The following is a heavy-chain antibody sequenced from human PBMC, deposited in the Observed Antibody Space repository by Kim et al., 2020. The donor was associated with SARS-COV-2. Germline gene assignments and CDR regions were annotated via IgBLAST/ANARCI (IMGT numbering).Heavy chain of an antibody. CDR1: GGSISSYY. J-gene: IGHJ6*02. Sequence: SETLSLTCTVSGGSISSYYWSWIRQPPGKGLEWIGYIYYSGSTNYNPSLKSRVTISVDTSKNQFSLKLSSVTAADTAVYYCASSGRVTDYYYYGMDVWGQRTPVTVSS. CDR2: IYYSGST. V-gene: IGHV4-59*01. CDR3: ASSGRVTDYYYYGMDV. D-gene: IGHD3-10*01.